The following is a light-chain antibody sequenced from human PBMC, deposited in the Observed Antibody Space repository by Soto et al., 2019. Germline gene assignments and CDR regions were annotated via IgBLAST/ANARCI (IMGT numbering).Light chain of an antibody. Sequence: QSVLPQPPSVSGAPGQRVTISCTGSSSNIGACYDVHWYQQLPGTAPKLLSYGNSNRPSGVPDRFSGDKSGTSASLAITGLQAEDEADYYCQSYDSSRSVLFGTGTKLTVL. CDR2: GNS. V-gene: IGLV1-40*01. CDR3: QSYDSSRSVL. J-gene: IGLJ1*01. CDR1: SSNIGACYD.